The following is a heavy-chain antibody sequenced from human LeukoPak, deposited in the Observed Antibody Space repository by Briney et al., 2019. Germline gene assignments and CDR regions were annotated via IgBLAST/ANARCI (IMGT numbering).Heavy chain of an antibody. Sequence: PGGSLRLSCAASGFTFSSYAMHWVRQAPGKGLEWVAVISYDGSNKYYADSVKGRFTISRDNSENTLYLQMNSLRAEDTAVYYCARDASSGIGGYYYGMNVWGQGTTVTVSS. CDR2: ISYDGSNK. CDR1: GFTFSSYA. V-gene: IGHV3-30*04. CDR3: ARDASSGIGGYYYGMNV. D-gene: IGHD3-22*01. J-gene: IGHJ6*02.